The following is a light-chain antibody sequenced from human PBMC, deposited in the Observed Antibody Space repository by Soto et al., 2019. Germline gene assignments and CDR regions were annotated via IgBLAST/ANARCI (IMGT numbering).Light chain of an antibody. Sequence: DIQMTQSPPTLSASVGDRVTITCRASQSNRHYLAWYQQMPGKAPKLLIYGASTVQSGVPSRFSGSGSGTEFTLTISSLQPDEFGTYFCQHHNSYSHTFSQGTKVEIK. CDR3: QHHNSYSHT. V-gene: IGKV1-5*01. J-gene: IGKJ1*01. CDR2: GAS. CDR1: QSNRHY.